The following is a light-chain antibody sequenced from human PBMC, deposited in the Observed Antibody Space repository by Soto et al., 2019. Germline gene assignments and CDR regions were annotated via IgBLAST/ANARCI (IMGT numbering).Light chain of an antibody. J-gene: IGKJ4*01. CDR2: DAS. CDR3: QQYSSYPFT. CDR1: QSISIY. Sequence: DIQMTQSPSTRSASVVDRVTITFRASQSISIYLAWYQQKPGKAPKLLIYDASTLESGDPSRFSGSGSGTEFTLTISSLQPDDFATYYCQQYSSYPFTFGGGTKVDIK. V-gene: IGKV1-5*01.